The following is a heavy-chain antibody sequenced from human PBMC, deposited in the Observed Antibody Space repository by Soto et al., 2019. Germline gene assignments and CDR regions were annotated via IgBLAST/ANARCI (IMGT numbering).Heavy chain of an antibody. Sequence: EVQLAESGGGLVKPGGSLRLSCAASGFTFSNAWMSWVLQAPGTGLEWVGRIKSKTAGGTTDYAAPLKGKFTISRDDSKNTLYQHMNCLKPADTAVYYCTTGDGPHISVVVPAADYWGQGTLVTVSS. V-gene: IGHV3-15*01. CDR3: TTGDGPHISVVVPAADY. D-gene: IGHD2-2*01. CDR1: GFTFSNAW. J-gene: IGHJ4*02. CDR2: IKSKTAGGTT.